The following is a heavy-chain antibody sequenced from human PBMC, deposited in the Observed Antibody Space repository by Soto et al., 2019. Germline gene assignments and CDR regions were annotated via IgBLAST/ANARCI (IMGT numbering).Heavy chain of an antibody. CDR3: ARDQGGSPASMFGMDV. Sequence: SVKVSCKASGGTFSSYAINWVRQAPGQGLEWMGGIIPIFGTANYAQKFQGRVTITADESTSTAYMELSSLRSEDTAVYYCARDQGGSPASMFGMDVWGQGTTVTVAS. CDR1: GGTFSSYA. CDR2: IIPIFGTA. J-gene: IGHJ6*02. D-gene: IGHD2-2*01. V-gene: IGHV1-69*13.